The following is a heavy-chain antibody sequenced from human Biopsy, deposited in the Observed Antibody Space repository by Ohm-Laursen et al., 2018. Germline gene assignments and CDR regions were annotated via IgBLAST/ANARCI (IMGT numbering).Heavy chain of an antibody. V-gene: IGHV3-21*01. CDR2: ISAGSNYI. CDR1: GFTLSSYA. J-gene: IGHJ5*02. D-gene: IGHD3-22*01. Sequence: SLRLSCAASGFTLSSYALNWVRQAPGKGLEWVSSISAGSNYIYYTDSVKGRFTISRDNAQNSLYLQMNSLRAGDTAFYYCAVEYYDSSGYYNPKWFNPWGQGTLVTVSS. CDR3: AVEYYDSSGYYNPKWFNP.